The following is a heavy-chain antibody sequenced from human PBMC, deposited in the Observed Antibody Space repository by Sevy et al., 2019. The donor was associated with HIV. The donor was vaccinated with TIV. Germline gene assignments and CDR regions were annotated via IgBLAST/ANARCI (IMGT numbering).Heavy chain of an antibody. CDR3: ARDGSKGDTSGYFAFDI. Sequence: SETLSLTCTVSGASVSGGGYSWVWIRQPPGKGLEWIGEISHSGSTNYNPSLKSRVTMSVDKSKMQVSLRLTSVTAADTAVYYCARDGSKGDTSGYFAFDIWGQGTMVTVSS. CDR2: ISHSGST. D-gene: IGHD3-22*01. V-gene: IGHV4-30-2*01. J-gene: IGHJ3*02. CDR1: GASVSGGGYS.